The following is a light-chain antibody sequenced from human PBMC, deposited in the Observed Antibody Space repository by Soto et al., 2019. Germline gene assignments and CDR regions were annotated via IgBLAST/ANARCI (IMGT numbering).Light chain of an antibody. Sequence: QSVLTQPPSVSAAPGQKVTISCSGSSSNIGESFVSWYQQLPGTAPKLLIYDSNKRPSGIPARLSGSQSFTSATLAITGLQTGDEADYYCGTWDSGLNAGVFGGGTQLTVL. CDR2: DSN. V-gene: IGLV1-51*01. CDR1: SSNIGESF. J-gene: IGLJ2*01. CDR3: GTWDSGLNAGV.